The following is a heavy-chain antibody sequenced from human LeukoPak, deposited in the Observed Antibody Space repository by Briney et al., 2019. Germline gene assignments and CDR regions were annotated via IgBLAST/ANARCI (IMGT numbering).Heavy chain of an antibody. CDR2: ITSSSRYT. CDR1: GFTFSGSA. D-gene: IGHD3-10*02. CDR3: AELGITMIGGV. V-gene: IGHV3-21*01. J-gene: IGHJ6*04. Sequence: GGSLRLSCAASGFTFSGSAMHWVRQAPGKGLEWVSSITSSSRYTFYADSVKGRFTISRDNAKNSLYLQMNSLRAEDTAVYYCAELGITMIGGVWGKGTTVTISS.